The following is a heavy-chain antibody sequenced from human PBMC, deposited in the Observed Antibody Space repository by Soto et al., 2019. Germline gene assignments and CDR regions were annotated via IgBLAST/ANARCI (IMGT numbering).Heavy chain of an antibody. CDR1: GYTFSNFG. Sequence: QVQLVQSGTEVKKPGASVKVSCKASGYTFSNFGLSWVRQAPGQGLEWMGWISSSNGQTIYAQNFHGRVTMTTDTSTPTAHMELRSLISDDTAVYYCARVIMIFGVANLGSYFDYWGQGTRVTVSA. CDR3: ARVIMIFGVANLGSYFDY. V-gene: IGHV1-18*01. CDR2: ISSSNGQT. J-gene: IGHJ4*02. D-gene: IGHD3-3*01.